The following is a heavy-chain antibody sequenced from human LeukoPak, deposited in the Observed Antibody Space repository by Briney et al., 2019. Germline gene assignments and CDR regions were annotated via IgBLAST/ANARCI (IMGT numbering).Heavy chain of an antibody. V-gene: IGHV3-23*01. D-gene: IGHD4-23*01. Sequence: GGSLRLSCAASGFTFSSYVMNWVRQAPGKGLEWVSGISDSGGSTYYADSVKGRFTISRDNSKNTLYLQMNSLRAEDTAVYYCAREDYGGNSRCFDYWGQGTLVTVSS. CDR1: GFTFSSYV. J-gene: IGHJ4*02. CDR3: AREDYGGNSRCFDY. CDR2: ISDSGGST.